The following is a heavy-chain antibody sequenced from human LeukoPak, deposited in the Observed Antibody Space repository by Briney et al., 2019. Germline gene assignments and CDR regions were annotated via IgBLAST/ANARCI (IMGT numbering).Heavy chain of an antibody. CDR3: ARPGGSYYYYWFDP. D-gene: IGHD1-26*01. Sequence: PSETLSLTCTVSGGSISSYYWNWIRQPPGKGLEWIGFFYYSGRTSYNPSLKSRVTISVDTSKNQFSLKLSSVTAADTAVYYCARPGGSYYYYWFDPWGQGTLVTVSS. CDR2: FYYSGRT. V-gene: IGHV4-59*12. J-gene: IGHJ5*02. CDR1: GGSISSYY.